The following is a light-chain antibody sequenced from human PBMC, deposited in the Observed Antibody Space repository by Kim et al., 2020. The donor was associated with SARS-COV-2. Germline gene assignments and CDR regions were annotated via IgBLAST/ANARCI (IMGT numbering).Light chain of an antibody. CDR2: AAS. J-gene: IGKJ1*01. V-gene: IGKV1-27*01. CDR3: QKYNSAPRT. CDR1: QGISNY. Sequence: ASVVDRVTITCRVSQGISNYLAWYQQKPGKVPKLLIYAASTLQSGVPSRFSGSGSGTDFTLTISSLQPEDVATYYCQKYNSAPRTFGQGTKVDIK.